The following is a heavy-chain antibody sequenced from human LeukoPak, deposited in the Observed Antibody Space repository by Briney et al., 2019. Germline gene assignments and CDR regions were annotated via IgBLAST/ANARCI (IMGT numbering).Heavy chain of an antibody. Sequence: GGSLRLSCAASGFNLSSNYMSWVRQAPGEGLEWGSVLYGAGSTYYADSVKGRFTVSRHDSHNTLFLQMNSLRAEDTAVYYCARGGTPGFSTGRIDFWGQGPLVSVSS. J-gene: IGHJ4*02. V-gene: IGHV3-53*04. CDR3: ARGGTPGFSTGRIDF. CDR2: LYGAGST. CDR1: GFNLSSNY. D-gene: IGHD6-19*01.